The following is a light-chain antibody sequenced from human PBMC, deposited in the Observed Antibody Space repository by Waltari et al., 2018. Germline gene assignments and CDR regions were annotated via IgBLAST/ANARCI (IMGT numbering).Light chain of an antibody. CDR3: SSYTSTSVG. V-gene: IGLV2-14*03. CDR2: DVS. J-gene: IGLJ2*01. CDR1: SSDAGIS. Sequence: QSALTQPASVSGSPGQSITISCTGISSDAGISWYQQHPGKAPKLLISDVSKRPSGVSNRFSGSRSGNTASLTISGLQAEDEADFYCSSYTSTSVGFGGGTKLTVL.